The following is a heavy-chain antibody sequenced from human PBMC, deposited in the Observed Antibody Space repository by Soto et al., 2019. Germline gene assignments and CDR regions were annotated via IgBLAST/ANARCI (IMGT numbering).Heavy chain of an antibody. D-gene: IGHD3-10*01. CDR3: ARGDTSFDI. Sequence: QVQLVQSGPEVKKPGSSVKVSCTASGGTLTSYTTNWVRQAPGQGLEWMGRIIPFVEMANYAQKFQGRITITANTSTSAPYMELSSLRSEDTAVYYCARGDTSFDIWGRGTLITVSS. J-gene: IGHJ2*01. V-gene: IGHV1-69*02. CDR1: GGTLTSYT. CDR2: IIPFVEMA.